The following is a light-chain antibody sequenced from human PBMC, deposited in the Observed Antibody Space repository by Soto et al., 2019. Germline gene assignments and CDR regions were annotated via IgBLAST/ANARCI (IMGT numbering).Light chain of an antibody. CDR2: GAS. Sequence: EIVLTQSPATLSLSPGEGATLSCRASQSVSSSYLAWYQQKPGQAPRLLIYGASSRATGIPDRFSGSGSGTDFTLIISRLEPEDFAVYYCQQYGSSPRTFGQGTKVEIK. J-gene: IGKJ1*01. CDR1: QSVSSSY. CDR3: QQYGSSPRT. V-gene: IGKV3-20*01.